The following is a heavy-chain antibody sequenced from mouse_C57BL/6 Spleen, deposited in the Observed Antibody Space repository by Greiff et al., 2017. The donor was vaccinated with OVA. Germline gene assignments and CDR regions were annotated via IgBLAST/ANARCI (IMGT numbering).Heavy chain of an antibody. J-gene: IGHJ2*01. D-gene: IGHD1-1*01. V-gene: IGHV1-52*01. Sequence: VQLQQPGAELVRPGSSVKLSCKASGYTFTSYWMHWVKQRPIQGLEWIGNIDPSDSETHYNQKFKDKATLTVDKSSSTAYMQLSSLTSEDSAVYYCALITTVVAKDYCGQNTTLTHSS. CDR1: GYTFTSYW. CDR3: ALITTVVAKDY. CDR2: IDPSDSET.